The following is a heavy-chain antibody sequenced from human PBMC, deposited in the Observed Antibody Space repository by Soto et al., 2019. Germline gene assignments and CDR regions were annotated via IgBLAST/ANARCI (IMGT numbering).Heavy chain of an antibody. CDR1: GFTVSSSH. D-gene: IGHD3-10*01. V-gene: IGHV3-53*01. CDR3: ARLGPYGSESYSFRYNRFDP. CDR2: IYSGVSS. Sequence: GGSLRLSCTTSGFTVSSSHMTWVRQAPGKGLEWASVIYSGVSSYYAVSVQGRFTISRDNSKNTVYLQMNSLRGEDTAMYYCARLGPYGSESYSFRYNRFDPWGQGTQVTVSS. J-gene: IGHJ5*02.